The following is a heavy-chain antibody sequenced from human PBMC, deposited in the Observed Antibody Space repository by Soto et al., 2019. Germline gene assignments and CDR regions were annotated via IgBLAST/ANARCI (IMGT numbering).Heavy chain of an antibody. D-gene: IGHD3-10*01. CDR3: ARHSGGWFDP. V-gene: IGHV4-39*01. CDR2: IYYSGST. Sequence: SETLSLTCTVSGGSISSSSYYWGWIRQPPGKGLEWIGSIYYSGSTYYNPSLKSRVTISVDTSKNQFSLKLSSVTATDTAVYYCARHSGGWFDPWGQGTLVTVS. CDR1: GGSISSSSYY. J-gene: IGHJ5*02.